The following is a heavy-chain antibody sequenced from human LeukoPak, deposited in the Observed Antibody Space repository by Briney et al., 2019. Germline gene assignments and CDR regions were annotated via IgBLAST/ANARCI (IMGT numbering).Heavy chain of an antibody. CDR1: GFTLSSYG. CDR2: ITSDGSYT. CDR3: TRPSAGGGLASDY. Sequence: SGGSLRLSCAASGFTLSSYGISWVRQAPGKGLEWVSRITSDGSYTNYADSVKGRFTISRDNAKKTLYLQMNSLRVEDTAIYYCTRPSAGGGLASDYWGQGTLVTVSS. V-gene: IGHV3-74*01. D-gene: IGHD3-10*01. J-gene: IGHJ4*02.